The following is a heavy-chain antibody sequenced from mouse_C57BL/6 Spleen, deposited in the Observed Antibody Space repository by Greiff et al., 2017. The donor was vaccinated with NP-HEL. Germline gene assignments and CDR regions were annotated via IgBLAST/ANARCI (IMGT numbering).Heavy chain of an antibody. CDR2: ISYSGST. J-gene: IGHJ1*03. CDR3: ERYHNGSSYDWYFDV. CDR1: GYSITSDY. D-gene: IGHD1-1*01. Sequence: EVQLVESGPGLAKPSQTLSLTCSVTGYSITSDYWNWIRKFPGNKLEYMGYISYSGSTYYNPSLKCRISITRDTSKNQYYLQLNSVTSEDTATYYGERYHNGSSYDWYFDVWGTGTTVTVSS. V-gene: IGHV3-8*01.